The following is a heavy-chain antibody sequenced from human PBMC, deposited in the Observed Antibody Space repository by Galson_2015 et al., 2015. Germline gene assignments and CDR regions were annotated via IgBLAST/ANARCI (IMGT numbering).Heavy chain of an antibody. CDR2: IWYDGSNK. J-gene: IGHJ2*01. Sequence: SLRLSCAASGFTFSGYGMHWVRQAPGKGLEWVAVIWYDGSNKYYADSVKGRFTISRDNSKNTLYLQMNSLRAEDTAVYYCARDGYNRWYFDLWGRGTLVTVSS. CDR1: GFTFSGYG. V-gene: IGHV3-33*08. CDR3: ARDGYNRWYFDL. D-gene: IGHD5-24*01.